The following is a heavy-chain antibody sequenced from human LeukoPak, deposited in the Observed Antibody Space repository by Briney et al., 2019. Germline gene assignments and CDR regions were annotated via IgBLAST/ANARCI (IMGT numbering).Heavy chain of an antibody. J-gene: IGHJ4*02. D-gene: IGHD1-1*01. Sequence: GGSLRLSCAASGFTFSSYAMHWVRQAPGKGLEWVAVISYDGSNKYYADSVKGRFTISRDNAENTLFLQMNSLTAEDTAVYYCARATGHDYWGRGTLVTVSS. CDR3: ARATGHDY. CDR2: ISYDGSNK. V-gene: IGHV3-30-3*01. CDR1: GFTFSSYA.